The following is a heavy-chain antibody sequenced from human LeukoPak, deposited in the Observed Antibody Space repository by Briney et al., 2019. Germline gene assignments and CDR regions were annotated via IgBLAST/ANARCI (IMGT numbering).Heavy chain of an antibody. D-gene: IGHD3-3*01. CDR2: ISGSGGST. V-gene: IGHV3-23*01. CDR3: AKGPPTIFGVVMAWFDP. J-gene: IGHJ5*02. CDR1: GFTFSSYA. Sequence: PGGSLRLSCAASGFTFSSYATSWVRQAPGKGLEWVSAISGSGGSTYYADSVKGRFTISRDNSKNTLYLQMNSLRAEDTAVYYCAKGPPTIFGVVMAWFDPWGQGTLVTVSS.